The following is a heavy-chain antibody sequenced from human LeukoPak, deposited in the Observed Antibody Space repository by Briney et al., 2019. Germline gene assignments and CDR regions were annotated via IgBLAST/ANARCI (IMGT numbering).Heavy chain of an antibody. CDR1: GGSISSSSYY. CDR3: ARSSGPMVSLDY. V-gene: IGHV4-39*01. CDR2: MYCSGST. Sequence: SETLSLTCTVSGGSISSSSYYWGWIRQPPGKGLEWIGSMYCSGSTYYNPSLQSRVTIAVATSKNQLSLKLPSVTAADTAVYYRARSSGPMVSLDYWGQGTLVTVSS. J-gene: IGHJ4*02. D-gene: IGHD3-22*01.